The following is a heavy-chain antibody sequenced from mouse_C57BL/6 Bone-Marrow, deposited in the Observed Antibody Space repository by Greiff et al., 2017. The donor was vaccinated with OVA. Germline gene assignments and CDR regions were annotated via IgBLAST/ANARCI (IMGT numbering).Heavy chain of an antibody. J-gene: IGHJ3*01. Sequence: VQVVESGAELVRPGTSVKMSCKASGYTFTNYWIGWAKQRPGHGLEWIGDIYPGGGYTNYNEKFKGKATLTADKSSSTAYMQFSSLTSEDSAIYYCARGDYGSPFAYWGQGTLVTVSA. CDR3: ARGDYGSPFAY. D-gene: IGHD1-1*01. V-gene: IGHV1-63*01. CDR2: IYPGGGYT. CDR1: GYTFTNYW.